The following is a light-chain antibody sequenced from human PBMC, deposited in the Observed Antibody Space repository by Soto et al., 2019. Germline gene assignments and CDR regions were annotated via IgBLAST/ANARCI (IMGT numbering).Light chain of an antibody. CDR3: QQRRDWPLT. CDR1: QSVSSY. Sequence: EIVLTQSPATLSLSPGERATLSCRASQSVSSYLAWYQQKPGQAPRLLISDASNRATGIPARFSGGGSGTDFTLTVSSLEPEDFAVYYWQQRRDWPLTFGGGTKVEI. J-gene: IGKJ4*01. V-gene: IGKV3-11*01. CDR2: DAS.